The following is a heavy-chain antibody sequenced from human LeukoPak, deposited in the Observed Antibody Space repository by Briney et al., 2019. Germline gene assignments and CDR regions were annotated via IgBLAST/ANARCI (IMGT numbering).Heavy chain of an antibody. J-gene: IGHJ2*01. Sequence: GGSLRLSCAASGFTFSSYAMSWVRQAPGKGLEWVSAISGGGGSTYYADSVKGRFTISRDNSKNTLYLQMNSLGAEDTAVYYCAKVRDYGDYGDWYFDLWGRGTLVTVSS. D-gene: IGHD4-17*01. V-gene: IGHV3-23*01. CDR1: GFTFSSYA. CDR2: ISGGGGST. CDR3: AKVRDYGDYGDWYFDL.